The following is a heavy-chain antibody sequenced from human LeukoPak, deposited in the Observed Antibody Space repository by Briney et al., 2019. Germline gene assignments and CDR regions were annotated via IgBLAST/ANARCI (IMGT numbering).Heavy chain of an antibody. V-gene: IGHV1-69*13. J-gene: IGHJ4*02. CDR3: ARVRGSYYGGGSDY. D-gene: IGHD1-26*01. Sequence: SVKVSCKASRGTFSSYAISWVRQAPGQGLEWMGGIIPIFGTANYAQKFQGRVTITADESTSTAYMELSSLRSEDTAVYYCARVRGSYYGGGSDYWGQGTLVTVSS. CDR2: IIPIFGTA. CDR1: RGTFSSYA.